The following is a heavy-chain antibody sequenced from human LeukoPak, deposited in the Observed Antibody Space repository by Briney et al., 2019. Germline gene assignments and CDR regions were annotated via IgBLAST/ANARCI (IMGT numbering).Heavy chain of an antibody. J-gene: IGHJ3*02. D-gene: IGHD2-2*03. CDR1: GFTFSSYE. V-gene: IGHV3-48*03. CDR3: AREGLGIVVVPAVTHDAFDI. CDR2: ISSSGSTI. Sequence: GGSLRLSCAASGFTFSSYEMNWVRQAPGKGLEWVSYISSSGSTIYYADFVKGRFTISRDNAKNSLYLQMNSLRAEDTAVYYCAREGLGIVVVPAVTHDAFDIWGQGTMVTVSS.